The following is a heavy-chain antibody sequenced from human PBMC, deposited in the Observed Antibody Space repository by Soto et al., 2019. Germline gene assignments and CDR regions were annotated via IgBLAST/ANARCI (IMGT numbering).Heavy chain of an antibody. CDR1: GSSFRTYT. CDR3: ARDGLNP. V-gene: IGHV3-23*01. Sequence: PGGSLRLSCAASGSSFRTYTMSWVRQAPGKGLEWLSVISGSGGSPSYADSVKGRFTISRDNAKNLLYLQMNSLRAEDTAVYYCARDGLNPWGQGTRVTVAS. J-gene: IGHJ4*02. CDR2: ISGSGGSP.